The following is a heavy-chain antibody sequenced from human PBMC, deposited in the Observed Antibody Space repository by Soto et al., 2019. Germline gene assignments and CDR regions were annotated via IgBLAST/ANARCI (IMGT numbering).Heavy chain of an antibody. V-gene: IGHV4-34*01. J-gene: IGHJ4*02. CDR3: ARGLWFGELGY. CDR1: GGSFSGYY. D-gene: IGHD3-10*01. CDR2: INHSGST. Sequence: QVQLQQWGAGLLKPSETLSLTCAVYGGSFSGYYWSWIRQPPGKGLEWIGEINHSGSTNYNPSLKSRVTISVDTSKHQFSLKLSSVTAADTAVYYCARGLWFGELGYWGQGTLVTVSS.